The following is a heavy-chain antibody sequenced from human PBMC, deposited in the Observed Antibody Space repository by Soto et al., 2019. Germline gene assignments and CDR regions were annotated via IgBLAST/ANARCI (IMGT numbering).Heavy chain of an antibody. J-gene: IGHJ4*02. D-gene: IGHD3-10*01. V-gene: IGHV4-31*11. CDR2: IYYSGST. CDR1: GGSISSGGYY. CDR3: ARVESYGSRYYFDY. Sequence: SETLSLTCAVSGGSISSGGYYWSWIRQHPGKGLEWIGYIYYSGSTYYSPSLKSRVTISVGTSKNQFSLKLSSVTAADTAVYYCARVESYGSRYYFDYWGQGTLVTVSS.